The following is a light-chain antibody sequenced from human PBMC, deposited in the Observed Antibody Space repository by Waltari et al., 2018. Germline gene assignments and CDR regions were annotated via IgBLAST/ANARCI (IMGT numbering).Light chain of an antibody. Sequence: ESVLTQSPDTLSLSPGERATLSCRASQTVNSNYLAWYQQKSGQAPRPLIYGASKRATGIPDRFSGSGSETAFTLTISRLEPEDFAVYYCQLYGTSFLWTFGQGTRVEI. CDR1: QTVNSNY. CDR3: QLYGTSFLWT. J-gene: IGKJ1*01. V-gene: IGKV3-20*01. CDR2: GAS.